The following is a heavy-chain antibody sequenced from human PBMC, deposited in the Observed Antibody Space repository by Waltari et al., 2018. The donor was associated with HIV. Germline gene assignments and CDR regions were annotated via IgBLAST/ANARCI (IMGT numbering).Heavy chain of an antibody. J-gene: IGHJ4*02. D-gene: IGHD5-18*01. CDR2: INPNSGGT. V-gene: IGHV1-2*02. CDR1: GYTFTGYY. Sequence: QVQLVQSGAEVKKPGASVKVSCKASGYTFTGYYMHWVRQAPGQGLEWMGWINPNSGGTNYAKKFQGRVTMTRDTSISTAYMELSRLRSDDTAVYYCARDPIDGDTAMVGDWGQGTLVTVSS. CDR3: ARDPIDGDTAMVGD.